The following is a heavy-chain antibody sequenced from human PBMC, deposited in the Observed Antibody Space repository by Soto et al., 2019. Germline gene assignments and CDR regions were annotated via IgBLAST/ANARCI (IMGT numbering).Heavy chain of an antibody. Sequence: SRRLSCAAPGFTFSSHGMHWVRQAPGKGLEWVAVISYDGNNKYYADSVKGRFTISRDNFKNTLYLQMDSLRAEDTAMYYCAKDHLETTVTTPSYWGQETLVTVSS. V-gene: IGHV3-30*18. CDR1: GFTFSSHG. CDR3: AKDHLETTVTTPSY. J-gene: IGHJ4*02. D-gene: IGHD4-17*01. CDR2: ISYDGNNK.